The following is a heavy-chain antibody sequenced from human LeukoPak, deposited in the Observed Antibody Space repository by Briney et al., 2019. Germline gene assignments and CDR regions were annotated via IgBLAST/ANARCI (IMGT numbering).Heavy chain of an antibody. D-gene: IGHD4-17*01. V-gene: IGHV3-11*01. J-gene: IGHJ4*02. CDR1: GFTFSDYY. CDR2: ISSSGSTI. CDR3: AKHKENYGDSCLDDY. Sequence: GGSLRLSCAASGFTFSDYYMSWIRQAPGKGLEWVSYISSSGSTIYYADSVKGRITISRDNSRNTLYLQMNSLRAEDTAVYYCAKHKENYGDSCLDDYWGQGTLVTVSS.